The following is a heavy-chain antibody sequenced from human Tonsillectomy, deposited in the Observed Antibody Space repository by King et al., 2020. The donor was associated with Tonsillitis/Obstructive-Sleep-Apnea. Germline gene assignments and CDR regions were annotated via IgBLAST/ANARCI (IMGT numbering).Heavy chain of an antibody. Sequence: VQLVESGGGLVQPGGSLRLSCAASGFTFSSYAMAWVRQAPGKGLEWVSAVGVSGTRTYYADSVKGRFTISRDNSKSTLSLQMNSLRAEDTAVYFCAKDGGSMIAVVSYLFDKWGQGTLVTVSS. V-gene: IGHV3-23*04. CDR1: GFTFSSYA. CDR2: VGVSGTRT. CDR3: AKDGGSMIAVVSYLFDK. D-gene: IGHD3-22*01. J-gene: IGHJ4*02.